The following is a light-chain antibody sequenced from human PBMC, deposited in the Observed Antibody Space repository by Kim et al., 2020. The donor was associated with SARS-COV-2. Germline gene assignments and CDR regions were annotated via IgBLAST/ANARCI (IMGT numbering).Light chain of an antibody. CDR2: EDN. Sequence: GKTVTISCTRSSGSIPSNYVQWYQQRPGSSPTTVIYEDNQRPSGVPDRFSGSIDSSSNSASLTISGLETEDEADYYCQSYDSSNWVFGGGTQLTVL. J-gene: IGLJ3*02. CDR1: SGSIPSNY. V-gene: IGLV6-57*01. CDR3: QSYDSSNWV.